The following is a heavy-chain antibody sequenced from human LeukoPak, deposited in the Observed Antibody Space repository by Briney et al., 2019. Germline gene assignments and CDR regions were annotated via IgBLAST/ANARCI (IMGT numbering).Heavy chain of an antibody. D-gene: IGHD3-10*01. J-gene: IGHJ4*02. CDR2: ISGSGGST. CDR1: GFTFSSYA. Sequence: GGSLRLSCAASGFTFSSYAMSWVRQAPGKGLEWVSAISGSGGSTYYADSVKGRFTISRDNPKNTLYLQMNSLRAEDTAVYYCAKELGHYYGSGSYYRYFDYWGQGTLVTVSS. CDR3: AKELGHYYGSGSYYRYFDY. V-gene: IGHV3-23*01.